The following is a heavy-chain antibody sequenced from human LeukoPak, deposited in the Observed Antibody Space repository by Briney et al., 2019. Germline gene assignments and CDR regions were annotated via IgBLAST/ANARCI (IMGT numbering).Heavy chain of an antibody. Sequence: SQTLSLTCTVSGGSICSGSYYWSWIRQPAGKGLEWIGRIYTSGSTNYNPSLKSRVTISVDTSKNQFSLKLSSVTAADTAVYYCARVSGGSSGWYGYWGQGTLVTVSS. V-gene: IGHV4-61*02. D-gene: IGHD6-19*01. CDR3: ARVSGGSSGWYGY. CDR1: GGSICSGSYY. J-gene: IGHJ4*02. CDR2: IYTSGST.